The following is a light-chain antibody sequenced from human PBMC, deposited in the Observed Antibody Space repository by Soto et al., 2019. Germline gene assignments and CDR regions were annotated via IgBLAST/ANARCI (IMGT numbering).Light chain of an antibody. V-gene: IGKV3-15*01. CDR3: QQYNNWPWT. J-gene: IGKJ1*01. CDR2: GAS. Sequence: EIVLTQSPGILYLSPGDRATLSCRASESISTYLAWYQHKPGQAPRLLIHGASTRATGFPGRFSGSGSGTDFTLTISSLQSEDFAVYYCQQYNNWPWTFGQGTKVDIK. CDR1: ESISTY.